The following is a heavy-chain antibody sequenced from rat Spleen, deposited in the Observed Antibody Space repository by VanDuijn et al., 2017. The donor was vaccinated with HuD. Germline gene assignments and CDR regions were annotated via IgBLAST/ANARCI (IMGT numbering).Heavy chain of an antibody. V-gene: IGHV5-58*01. D-gene: IGHD1-6*01. CDR1: GFTFSSYW. CDR2: INTDGGST. J-gene: IGHJ2*01. Sequence: EVQLVESGGGLVQPGRSLKLSCAASGFTFSSYWMYWIRQAPGKGLEWVSSINTDGGSTYYPDSVKGRFTISRDNAENTVYLQMNSLRSEDTATYYCARRDVYYGPVYFDYWGQGVMVTVSS. CDR3: ARRDVYYGPVYFDY.